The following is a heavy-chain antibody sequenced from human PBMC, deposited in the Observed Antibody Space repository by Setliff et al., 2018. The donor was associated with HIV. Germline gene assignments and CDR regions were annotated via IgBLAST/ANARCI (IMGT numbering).Heavy chain of an antibody. J-gene: IGHJ3*02. CDR2: IKTQPSNYAT. CDR3: AKHFLLWSNAFHN. CDR1: GFTFSGSA. V-gene: IGHV3-73*01. Sequence: GGSLRLSCAASGFTFSGSAIHWVRQASGKGLEWVGRIKTQPSNYATAYGASMAGLFTISRDNSKNTLYLQMNSLRAEDTAVYYCAKHFLLWSNAFHNWGQGTMVTVSS. D-gene: IGHD2-21*01.